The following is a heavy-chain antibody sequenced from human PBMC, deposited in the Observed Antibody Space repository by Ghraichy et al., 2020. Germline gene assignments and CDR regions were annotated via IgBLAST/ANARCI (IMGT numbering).Heavy chain of an antibody. CDR2: IYNTGSA. CDR3: ARHVDTGSGRGYYDY. J-gene: IGHJ4*02. CDR1: GDSISTSTYY. V-gene: IGHV4-39*01. Sequence: SETLSLTCTVSGDSISTSTYYWGWIRKPPGKGLGWIGSIYNTGSAFHNPSLKSRVTISVDTSKNHFSLKLSSVTAADTAIYYCARHVDTGSGRGYYDYWGQGTLVTVSS. D-gene: IGHD6-19*01.